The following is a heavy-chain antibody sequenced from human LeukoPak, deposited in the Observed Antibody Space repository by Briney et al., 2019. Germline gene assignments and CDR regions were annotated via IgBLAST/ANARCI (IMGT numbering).Heavy chain of an antibody. Sequence: SVKVSCRASGGTFSTFGISWVRQAPGQGLEWMGGIIPLFDTPRYAQKFQGRVTITADESTSTAYLELTSLRSEDTAMYYCAGIQLWLSDWGQGTLVTVSS. CDR2: IIPLFDTP. CDR1: GGTFSTFG. D-gene: IGHD5-18*01. V-gene: IGHV1-69*13. J-gene: IGHJ4*02. CDR3: AGIQLWLSD.